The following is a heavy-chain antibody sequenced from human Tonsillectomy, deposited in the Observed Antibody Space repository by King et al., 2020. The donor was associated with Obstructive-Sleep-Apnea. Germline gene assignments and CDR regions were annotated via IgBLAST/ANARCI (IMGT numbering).Heavy chain of an antibody. V-gene: IGHV4-30-4*01. J-gene: IGHJ4*02. CDR1: GGSISSGDYY. CDR2: IYYSGGT. Sequence: QLQESGPGLVKPSQTLSLTCTVSGGSISSGDYYWSWIRHPPGKGLEWFGYIYYSGGTYYNPSLKSRVTISVDTSKNQFSLKLSSVTAADTAVYYCARAGYYPYYFDYWGQGTLVTVSS. CDR3: ARAGYYPYYFDY. D-gene: IGHD3-22*01.